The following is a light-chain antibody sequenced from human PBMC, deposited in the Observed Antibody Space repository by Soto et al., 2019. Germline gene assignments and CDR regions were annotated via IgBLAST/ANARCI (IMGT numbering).Light chain of an antibody. V-gene: IGKV3-20*01. CDR3: KQYGISGK. J-gene: IGKJ1*01. CDR1: QSVSNNY. Sequence: EIVFTLSPSTLSLTPVERATLSFMASQSVSNNYLAWYQQKPGQAPRLLIYGASNRATGIPDRFSGSGSGIDFTLTISRLEPEDFAVYYCKQYGISGKFGQGTKVDIK. CDR2: GAS.